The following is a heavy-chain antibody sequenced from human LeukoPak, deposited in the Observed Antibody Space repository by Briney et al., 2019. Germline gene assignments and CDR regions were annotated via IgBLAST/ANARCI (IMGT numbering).Heavy chain of an antibody. Sequence: ASVKVSCKASGYTFTSYYMRWVRQAPGQGLEWMGIINPSGGSTSYAQKFQGRVTMTRDTSTSTVYMELSSLRSEDTAVYYCARSGYGDYGGSAFDIWGQGTMVTVSS. CDR2: INPSGGST. CDR1: GYTFTSYY. J-gene: IGHJ3*02. V-gene: IGHV1-46*01. CDR3: ARSGYGDYGGSAFDI. D-gene: IGHD4-17*01.